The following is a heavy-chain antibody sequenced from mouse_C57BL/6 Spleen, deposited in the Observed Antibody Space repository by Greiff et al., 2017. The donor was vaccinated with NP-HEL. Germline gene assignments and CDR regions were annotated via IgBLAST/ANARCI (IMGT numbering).Heavy chain of an antibody. CDR3: ARGDFGYSNPMDY. CDR2: ISSGGSYT. J-gene: IGHJ4*01. CDR1: GFTFSSYG. V-gene: IGHV5-6*01. Sequence: EVQRVESGGDLVKPGGSLKLSCAASGFTFSSYGMSWVRQTPDKRLEWVATISSGGSYTYYPDSVKGRFTISRDNAKNTLYLQMSSLKSEDTAMYYCARGDFGYSNPMDYWGQGTSVTVSS. D-gene: IGHD2-5*01.